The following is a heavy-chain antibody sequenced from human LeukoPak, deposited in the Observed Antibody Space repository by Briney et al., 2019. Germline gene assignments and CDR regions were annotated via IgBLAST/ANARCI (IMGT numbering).Heavy chain of an antibody. CDR3: ARGGSYFDISGYYFY. Sequence: GGSLRLSCAASGFTFSTYWMHWVRQAPGKGLVWVSRIKGDGTITTYADSVRGRFTISRDNSKNTLYLQMNSLRTEDTAVYYCARGGSYFDISGYYFYWGQGTLVTVSS. V-gene: IGHV3-74*03. CDR1: GFTFSTYW. CDR2: IKGDGTIT. J-gene: IGHJ4*02. D-gene: IGHD3-22*01.